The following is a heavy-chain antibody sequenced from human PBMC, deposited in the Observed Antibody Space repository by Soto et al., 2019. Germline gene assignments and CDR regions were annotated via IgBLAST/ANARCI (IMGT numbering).Heavy chain of an antibody. D-gene: IGHD3-16*01. CDR2: IRGSGGRS. CDR3: AKAYFVWSSEQPYYFAY. V-gene: IGHV3-23*01. J-gene: IGHJ4*02. CDR1: GFTFSNDA. Sequence: EVQRLDSGGGLVQPGGSLRLSCAASGFTFSNDAMTWVRQGPGKGLEWVSGIRGSGGRSYYADSVKGRFTLSRDNSKRTLYLQIIGLRAEDTAVYYCAKAYFVWSSEQPYYFAYWGQGTLVTGSS.